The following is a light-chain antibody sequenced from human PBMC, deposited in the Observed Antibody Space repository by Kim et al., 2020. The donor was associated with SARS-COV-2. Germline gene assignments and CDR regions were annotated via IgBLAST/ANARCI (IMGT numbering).Light chain of an antibody. CDR2: ATS. CDR3: QQLNSLPLT. J-gene: IGKJ4*01. Sequence: IQMTQSPSSLSASVGDRVTITCRASQGASTYLAWYQQKPAKAPKLLIYATSTLQSGGPSRFSGSGSGTHFTLTISSLQAEDFATYYCQQLNSLPLTFGGGAKVDIK. V-gene: IGKV1-9*01. CDR1: QGASTY.